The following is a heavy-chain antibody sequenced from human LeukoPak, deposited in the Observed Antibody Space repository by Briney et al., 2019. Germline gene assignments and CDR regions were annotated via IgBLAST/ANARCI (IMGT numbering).Heavy chain of an antibody. CDR1: GFTFDNYA. V-gene: IGHV3-23*01. J-gene: IGHJ3*02. CDR3: AKSLGATLDAFDI. Sequence: GGSLRLSCTASGFTFDNYAMSWVRQAPGKGLEWVSAISGSGGSTYYADSVKGRFTISRDNSKNTLYLQMNSLRAEDTAVYYCAKSLGATLDAFDIWGQGTMVTVSS. CDR2: ISGSGGST. D-gene: IGHD1-26*01.